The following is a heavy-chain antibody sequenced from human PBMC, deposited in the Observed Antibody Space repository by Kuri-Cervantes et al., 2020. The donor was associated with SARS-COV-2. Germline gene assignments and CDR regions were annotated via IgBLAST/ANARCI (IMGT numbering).Heavy chain of an antibody. J-gene: IGHJ4*02. CDR2: ISGSGVGT. D-gene: IGHD2/OR15-2a*01. Sequence: GGSLRLSCAASGFTFSSFAMSWVRQAPGKGLEWVSSISGSGVGTYYADSVKGRFTIPRDNSKNTLYLQMNSLRAEDSALYYCAKVGLSFDYWGQGTLVTVSS. V-gene: IGHV3-23*01. CDR3: AKVGLSFDY. CDR1: GFTFSSFA.